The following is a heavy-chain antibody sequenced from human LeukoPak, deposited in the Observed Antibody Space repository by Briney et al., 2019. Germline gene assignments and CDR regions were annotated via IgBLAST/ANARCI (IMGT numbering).Heavy chain of an antibody. J-gene: IGHJ6*02. CDR1: GYSFTSYW. V-gene: IGHV5-51*01. CDR2: IYPGESDT. D-gene: IGHD2-15*01. CDR3: ARSAGYSGGGCYTPKDYYYYAMDV. Sequence: GESLKISCKGSGYSFTSYWIGWVRQMPGKGLEWMGIIYPGESDTTYSPSFQGQVTISADKSISTAYLQWSSLKASDTAMYYCARSAGYSGGGCYTPKDYYYYAMDVWGQGTTVTVSS.